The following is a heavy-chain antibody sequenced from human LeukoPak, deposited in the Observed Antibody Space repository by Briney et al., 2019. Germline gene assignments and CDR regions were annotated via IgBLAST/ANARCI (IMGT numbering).Heavy chain of an antibody. CDR1: GFTFSSYW. Sequence: PGGSLRLSCAASGFTFSSYWMGWVRQAPGKGLEWVAHIKDDGSEQRCVDSVKGRFTISRDSASLYLQMNSLRAEDTAVYYCARAPRGGYSGSYVDCWGQGTLVTVSS. J-gene: IGHJ4*02. V-gene: IGHV3-7*01. D-gene: IGHD1-26*01. CDR3: ARAPRGGYSGSYVDC. CDR2: IKDDGSEQ.